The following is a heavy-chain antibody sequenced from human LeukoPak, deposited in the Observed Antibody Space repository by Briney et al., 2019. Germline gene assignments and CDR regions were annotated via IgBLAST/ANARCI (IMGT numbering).Heavy chain of an antibody. Sequence: SESLSLTCTVSGGSISSYYWSWIRQPPGKGLEWIGYIYHSGSTYYNPSLKSRVTISVDRSKNQFSLKLNSVTAADTAVYYCARAPPSGSTSGYYYYYYYMDVWGKGTTVTVSS. CDR2: IYHSGST. V-gene: IGHV4-59*12. CDR1: GGSISSYY. J-gene: IGHJ6*03. CDR3: ARAPPSGSTSGYYYYYYYMDV. D-gene: IGHD2-2*01.